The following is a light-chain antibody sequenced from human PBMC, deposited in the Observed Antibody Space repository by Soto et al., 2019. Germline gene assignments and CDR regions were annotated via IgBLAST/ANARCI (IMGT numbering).Light chain of an antibody. V-gene: IGLV2-14*01. CDR2: EVS. CDR3: SSYRSGGTFV. Sequence: QSALTQPASVSGSPGQSITISCTGTSSDIGVYNYVSWYQQHPGKAPKLIIYEVSNRPSGVSDRFSASKSGNTASLTISGLQTEDEADYYCSSYRSGGTFVFGSGTKVTVL. J-gene: IGLJ1*01. CDR1: SSDIGVYNY.